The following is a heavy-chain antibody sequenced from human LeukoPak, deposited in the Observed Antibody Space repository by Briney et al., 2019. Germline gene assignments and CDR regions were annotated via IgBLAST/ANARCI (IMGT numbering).Heavy chain of an antibody. J-gene: IGHJ4*02. CDR3: ARHVDVEMATMYYFDY. D-gene: IGHD5-24*01. V-gene: IGHV4-39*01. CDR1: GGSISSSSYY. CDR2: IYYSGST. Sequence: SETLSLTCTVSGGSISSSSYYWGWIRQPPGKGLEGIGSIYYSGSTYYNPSLKSRVTISVDTSKNQFPLKLSSVTAADTAVYYCARHVDVEMATMYYFDYWGQGTLVTVSS.